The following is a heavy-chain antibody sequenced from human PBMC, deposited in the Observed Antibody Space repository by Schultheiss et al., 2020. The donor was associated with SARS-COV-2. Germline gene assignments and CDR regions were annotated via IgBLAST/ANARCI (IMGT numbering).Heavy chain of an antibody. CDR2: ISAYNGNT. CDR1: GGTFSSYA. CDR3: ARTIPGYSSSWPNWFDP. V-gene: IGHV1-18*01. D-gene: IGHD6-13*01. Sequence: ASVKVSCKASGGTFSSYAISWVRQAPGQGLEWMGWISAYNGNTNYAQKFRGRVTITSDRSVSTAYMELSSLRSDDTAVYYCARTIPGYSSSWPNWFDPWGQGTLVTVSS. J-gene: IGHJ5*02.